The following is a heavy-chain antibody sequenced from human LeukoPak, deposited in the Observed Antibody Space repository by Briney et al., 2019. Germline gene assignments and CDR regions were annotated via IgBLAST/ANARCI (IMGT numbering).Heavy chain of an antibody. CDR3: AKDIAAAGTGLGDY. D-gene: IGHD6-13*01. CDR1: GFTFSCYA. Sequence: GGSLRLSCAASGFTFSCYAMSWVRHAPGQGLEWGSAISGSGGSTYYADSVKGRFTISRDNSKNTLYLQMNSLRAEDTAVYYCAKDIAAAGTGLGDYWGQGTLVTVSS. CDR2: ISGSGGST. V-gene: IGHV3-23*01. J-gene: IGHJ4*02.